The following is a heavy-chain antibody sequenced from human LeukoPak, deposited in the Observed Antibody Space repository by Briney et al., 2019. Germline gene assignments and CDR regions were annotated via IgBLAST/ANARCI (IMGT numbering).Heavy chain of an antibody. D-gene: IGHD3-10*01. Sequence: PGRSLRLSCAASGFTFSSYALSSVRQAPGKGLEWVSAISGSGGSTYYADSVKGRFTISRDNSKNTLDLQMNSLRAEDTAVYYCAKTSLSFGLLWPTFDYWGQGTLVTVSS. J-gene: IGHJ4*02. V-gene: IGHV3-23*01. CDR3: AKTSLSFGLLWPTFDY. CDR2: ISGSGGST. CDR1: GFTFSSYA.